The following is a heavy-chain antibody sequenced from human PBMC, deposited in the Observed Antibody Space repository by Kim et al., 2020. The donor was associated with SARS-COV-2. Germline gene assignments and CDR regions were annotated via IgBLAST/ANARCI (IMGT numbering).Heavy chain of an antibody. CDR2: IKPDGSEK. CDR3: ARGDYYDSSGHWVDAFDV. CDR1: GFTFTSYW. Sequence: GGSLRLSCVTSGFTFTSYWLSWVRQAPGKGLEWVANIKPDGSEKFYVDSVKGRFTISRDNVKNSLHLLMNSLRAEDTAVYYCARGDYYDSSGHWVDAFDVWGQGTMVTVSS. J-gene: IGHJ3*01. D-gene: IGHD3-22*01. V-gene: IGHV3-7*01.